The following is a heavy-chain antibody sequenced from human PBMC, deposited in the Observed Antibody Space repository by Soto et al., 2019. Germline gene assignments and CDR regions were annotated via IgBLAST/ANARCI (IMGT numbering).Heavy chain of an antibody. CDR1: GFIFSNNA. J-gene: IGHJ3*02. CDR2: ISGSSGST. V-gene: IGHV3-23*01. D-gene: IGHD3-22*01. CDR3: AKNSGYYYDAFDI. Sequence: EVQLLESGAGLVQPGGSLRLSCAASGFIFSNNAMSWVRQAPGKGLEWVSAISGSSGSTFYADSVKGRFTISRDNSKNTLYLQMNSLRAEDTGLYYCAKNSGYYYDAFDIWGQGTIVTVSS.